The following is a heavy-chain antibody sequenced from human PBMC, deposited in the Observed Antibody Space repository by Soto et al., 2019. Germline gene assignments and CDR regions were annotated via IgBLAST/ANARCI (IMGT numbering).Heavy chain of an antibody. V-gene: IGHV1-2*02. Sequence: QVQLVQTGAEVKKPGASVKVSCKASGYTFTGYYMHWVRQAPGQGLEWMGWINPNSGGTNYAQKFQGRVTMTRDTSISTAYMELSRLRSDDTAVHYCARELERLGGSWFDPWGQVTLVTVSS. D-gene: IGHD1-1*01. CDR3: ARELERLGGSWFDP. CDR1: GYTFTGYY. J-gene: IGHJ5*02. CDR2: INPNSGGT.